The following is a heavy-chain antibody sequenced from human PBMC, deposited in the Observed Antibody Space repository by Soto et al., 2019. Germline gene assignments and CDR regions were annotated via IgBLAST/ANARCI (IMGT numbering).Heavy chain of an antibody. Sequence: GGSLRLSCAASGFTFSSYGMHWVRQAPGKGLEWVAVIWYDGSNKYYADSVKGRFTISRDNSKNTLYLQMNSLRAEDTAVYYCASEGIAAAGTVYYYMDVWGKGTTVTVSS. J-gene: IGHJ6*03. V-gene: IGHV3-33*01. CDR2: IWYDGSNK. D-gene: IGHD6-13*01. CDR1: GFTFSSYG. CDR3: ASEGIAAAGTVYYYMDV.